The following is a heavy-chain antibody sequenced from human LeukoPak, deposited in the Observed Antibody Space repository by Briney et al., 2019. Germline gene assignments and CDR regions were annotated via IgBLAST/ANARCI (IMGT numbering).Heavy chain of an antibody. CDR1: GGSFSGYY. D-gene: IGHD3-3*01. CDR3: VSLDPLWSPTGYYYYYMDV. Sequence: PSETLSLTCAVYGGSFSGYYWSWIRQPPGKGLEWIGEINHSGSTNYNPSLKSRVTISVDTSKNQFSLKLSSVTAADTAVYYCVSLDPLWSPTGYYYYYMDVWGKGTTVTVSS. J-gene: IGHJ6*03. CDR2: INHSGST. V-gene: IGHV4-34*01.